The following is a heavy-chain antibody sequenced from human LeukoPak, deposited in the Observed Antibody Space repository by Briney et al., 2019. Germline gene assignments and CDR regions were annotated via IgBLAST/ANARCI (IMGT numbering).Heavy chain of an antibody. Sequence: GGSLRLSCTASGFTFGDYAMSWFRQAPGKGLEWVGYIRSKAYGGTTEYAASVKGKFTISRDDSKSIAYLQMNSLKTEDTAVYYCTRDAKYYYDSSGYYHWGQGTLVTVSS. CDR2: IRSKAYGGTT. J-gene: IGHJ5*02. CDR3: TRDAKYYYDSSGYYH. D-gene: IGHD3-22*01. CDR1: GFTFGDYA. V-gene: IGHV3-49*03.